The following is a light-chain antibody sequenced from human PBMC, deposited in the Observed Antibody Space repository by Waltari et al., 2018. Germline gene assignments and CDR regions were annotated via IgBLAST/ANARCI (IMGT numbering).Light chain of an antibody. Sequence: DIVMTQSPDSLAVSLGERATINCKSSQSVLYSSNSKNYLAWYQQKPGQPPKLLIYWASTRESGVPDRFSGSGSGTDFTLTISSPQAEDVAVYYCQQHCDSPWTFGQGTKVEIK. CDR2: WAS. J-gene: IGKJ1*01. CDR3: QQHCDSPWT. V-gene: IGKV4-1*01. CDR1: QSVLYSSNSKNY.